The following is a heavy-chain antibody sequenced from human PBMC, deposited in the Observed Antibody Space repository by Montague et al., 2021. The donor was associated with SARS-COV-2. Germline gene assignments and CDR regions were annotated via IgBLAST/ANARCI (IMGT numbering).Heavy chain of an antibody. D-gene: IGHD3-22*01. Sequence: SETLSLTCGVYGGSFGDDHWSWIRQPPGKGLEWIGDIKQSGSTNXNPSLKSRVTISVDTSRNQFSLKLTSVTAADTAVYFCAGGHLSVSMIVVVFTSASYYFDYWGQGALVTVSS. V-gene: IGHV4-34*01. CDR2: IKQSGST. CDR1: GGSFGDDH. CDR3: AGGHLSVSMIVVVFTSASYYFDY. J-gene: IGHJ4*02.